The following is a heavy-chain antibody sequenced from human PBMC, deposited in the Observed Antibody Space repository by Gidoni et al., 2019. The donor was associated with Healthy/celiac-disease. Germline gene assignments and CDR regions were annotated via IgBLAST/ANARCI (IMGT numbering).Heavy chain of an antibody. V-gene: IGHV3-30*18. J-gene: IGHJ4*02. D-gene: IGHD3-3*01. Sequence: QVQLVESGGGVVPPGRSLRLSCAASGFTCRSYGMHWVRQAPGKGLEWVAVISYDGSNKYYADSVKGRFTISRDNSKNTLYLQMNSLRAEDTAVYYCAKGAYDFWSGYYNDYWGQGTLVTVSS. CDR3: AKGAYDFWSGYYNDY. CDR1: GFTCRSYG. CDR2: ISYDGSNK.